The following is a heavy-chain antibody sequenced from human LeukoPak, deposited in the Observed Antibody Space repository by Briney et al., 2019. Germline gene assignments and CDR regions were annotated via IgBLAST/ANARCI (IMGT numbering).Heavy chain of an antibody. J-gene: IGHJ4*02. CDR2: IYHSGST. D-gene: IGHD2-2*01. CDR3: ARIYCSSTSCLFDY. Sequence: MPSGTLSLTCAVSGGSISSSNWWSWVRRPPGKGLEWIGEIYHSGSTNYNPSLKSRVTISVDKSKNQFSLKLSSVTAADTAVYYCARIYCSSTSCLFDYWGQGTLVTVSS. V-gene: IGHV4-4*02. CDR1: GGSISSSNW.